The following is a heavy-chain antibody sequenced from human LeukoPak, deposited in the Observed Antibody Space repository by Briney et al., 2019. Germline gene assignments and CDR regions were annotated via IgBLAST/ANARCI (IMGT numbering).Heavy chain of an antibody. CDR1: GGSISSGYY. Sequence: SETLSLTCTVSGGSISSGYYWGWIRQPPGKGLEWIGSIYHSGSTYYNPSLKSRVTISVDTSKNQFSLKLSSVTAADTAVYYCARRGSGWEVYYFDYWGQGTLVTVSS. CDR2: IYHSGST. CDR3: ARRGSGWEVYYFDY. V-gene: IGHV4-38-2*02. D-gene: IGHD6-19*01. J-gene: IGHJ4*02.